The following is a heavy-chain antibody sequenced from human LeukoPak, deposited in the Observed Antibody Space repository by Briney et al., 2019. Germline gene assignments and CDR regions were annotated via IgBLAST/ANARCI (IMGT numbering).Heavy chain of an antibody. Sequence: GGSLRLSCAASGFTFSSYGMSWVRQAPGKGLEWVSAIGGSGGSTYYADSVKGRFTISRDNSKNTLYLQMNSLRAEDTAVYYCAKDTNSGVLRYFDWLLPNYYYYYMDVWGKGTTVTISS. CDR2: IGGSGGST. CDR3: AKDTNSGVLRYFDWLLPNYYYYYMDV. J-gene: IGHJ6*03. CDR1: GFTFSSYG. V-gene: IGHV3-23*01. D-gene: IGHD3-9*01.